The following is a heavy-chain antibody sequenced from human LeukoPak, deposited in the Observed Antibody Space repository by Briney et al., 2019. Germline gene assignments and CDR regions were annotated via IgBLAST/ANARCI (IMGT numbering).Heavy chain of an antibody. CDR2: IKQDGRES. J-gene: IGHJ4*02. D-gene: IGHD3-22*01. Sequence: GGSLRLSCAASGFTYTNYWMSWVRQAPGKGLEWVANIKQDGRESYYVDSVKGRFTISRDNAKNSMYLQMNSLRADDTAVYYCARDAYIDRYFDYWGQGTLVTVSS. CDR3: ARDAYIDRYFDY. V-gene: IGHV3-7*01. CDR1: GFTYTNYW.